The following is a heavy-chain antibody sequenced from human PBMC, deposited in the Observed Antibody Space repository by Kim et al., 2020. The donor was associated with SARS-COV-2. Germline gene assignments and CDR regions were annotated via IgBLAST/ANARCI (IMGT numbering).Heavy chain of an antibody. CDR3: ARSIAAAGTH. J-gene: IGHJ6*02. Sequence: YKNYAESVKGRKTINPDTSKNQFSLQLNSVTPDDTAVYYCARSIAAAGTHWGQGTTVTVSS. V-gene: IGHV6-1*01. CDR2: YK. D-gene: IGHD6-13*01.